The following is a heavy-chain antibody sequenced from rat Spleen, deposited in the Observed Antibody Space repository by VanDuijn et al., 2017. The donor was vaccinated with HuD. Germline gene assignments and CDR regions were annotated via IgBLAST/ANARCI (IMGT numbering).Heavy chain of an antibody. Sequence: EVQLVESDGGLVQPGRSLKLSCAASGFTFSNSGMAWVRQTPTRGLEWVASISTGGGNTYYRDSVKGRFTISRDNAKNTLYRQMDSLRSEDTATYYCVRGGYNYGWYLPFAYWGQGTLVTVSS. D-gene: IGHD1-9*01. CDR3: VRGGYNYGWYLPFAY. V-gene: IGHV5S13*01. CDR1: GFTFSNSG. J-gene: IGHJ3*01. CDR2: ISTGGGNT.